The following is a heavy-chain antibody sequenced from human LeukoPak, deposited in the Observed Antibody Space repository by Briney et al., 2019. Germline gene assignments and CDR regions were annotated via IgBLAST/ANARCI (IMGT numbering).Heavy chain of an antibody. CDR1: GFTFSSYA. CDR3: ARESMLERFDP. Sequence: GGSLRLSCAASGFTFSSYAMHWVRQAPGKGLEWVAVISYDGSNKYYADSVKGRFTISRDNSKNTLYLQMNSLRAEDTAVYYCARESMLERFDPWGQGTLVTVSS. D-gene: IGHD2-8*01. CDR2: ISYDGSNK. J-gene: IGHJ5*02. V-gene: IGHV3-30-3*01.